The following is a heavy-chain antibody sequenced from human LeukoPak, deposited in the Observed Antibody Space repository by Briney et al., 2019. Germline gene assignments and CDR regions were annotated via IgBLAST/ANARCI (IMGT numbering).Heavy chain of an antibody. V-gene: IGHV3-9*01. D-gene: IGHD1-26*01. Sequence: GRSLRLSCAASGFTFDDYAMHWVRQAPGKGLEWVSGISWNSGSIGYADSVKGRFTISRDNAKNSLYLQMNSLRAEDTALYYCAKSQGELLRSYYFDYWGQGTLVTVSS. CDR3: AKSQGELLRSYYFDY. J-gene: IGHJ4*02. CDR2: ISWNSGSI. CDR1: GFTFDDYA.